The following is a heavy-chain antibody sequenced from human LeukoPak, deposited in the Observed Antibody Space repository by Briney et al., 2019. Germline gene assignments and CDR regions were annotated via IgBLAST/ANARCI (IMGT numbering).Heavy chain of an antibody. Sequence: SVKVSCKASGGTFSSYAISWVRQAPGQGLEWMGGIIPIFGTANYAQKFQGRVTITRDTSASTAYMELSSLRSEDTAVYYCARDRRTYDFWGVYYYYYGMDVWGQGTTVTVSS. V-gene: IGHV1-69*05. D-gene: IGHD3-3*01. CDR2: IIPIFGTA. CDR3: ARDRRTYDFWGVYYYYYGMDV. J-gene: IGHJ6*02. CDR1: GGTFSSYA.